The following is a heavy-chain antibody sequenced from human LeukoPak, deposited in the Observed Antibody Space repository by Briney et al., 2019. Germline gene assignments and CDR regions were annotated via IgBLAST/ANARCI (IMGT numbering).Heavy chain of an antibody. CDR1: GFTFSSYA. Sequence: GGSLRLSCAASGFTFSSYAMHWVRQAPGKGLEWVAVISYDGSNKYYADSVKGRLTISRDNSKNTLYLQMNSLRAEDTAVYYCARGAGGGYDSSGYYYMDYWGQGTLVTVSS. J-gene: IGHJ4*02. D-gene: IGHD3-22*01. CDR2: ISYDGSNK. V-gene: IGHV3-30*04. CDR3: ARGAGGGYDSSGYYYMDY.